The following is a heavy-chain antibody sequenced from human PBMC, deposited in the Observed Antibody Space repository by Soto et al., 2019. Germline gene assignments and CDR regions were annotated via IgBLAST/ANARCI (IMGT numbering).Heavy chain of an antibody. V-gene: IGHV3-33*01. CDR1: GFTFSSYG. D-gene: IGHD1-1*01. J-gene: IGHJ4*02. Sequence: GGSLRLSCAASGFTFSSYGMHWVRQAPGKGLEWVAVIWYDGSNKYYADSVKGRFTISRDNSKNTLYLQMNSLRAEDTAVYYCARGPSRRPLDYWGQGTLVTVSS. CDR3: ARGPSRRPLDY. CDR2: IWYDGSNK.